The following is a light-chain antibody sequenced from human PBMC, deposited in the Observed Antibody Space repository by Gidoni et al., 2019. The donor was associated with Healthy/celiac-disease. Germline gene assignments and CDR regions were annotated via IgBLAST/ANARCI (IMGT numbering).Light chain of an antibody. CDR2: KAS. CDR3: KQYNSYPWT. CDR1: QSISSW. Sequence: DIQMTQSPSTLSAPVGDRVTITCRASQSISSWLAWYQQKPGKATKLLIYKASSLESGVPSRFSGSGSGTELTRTISSLQPDDFATYYCKQYNSYPWTFGQGTKVEIK. V-gene: IGKV1-5*03. J-gene: IGKJ1*01.